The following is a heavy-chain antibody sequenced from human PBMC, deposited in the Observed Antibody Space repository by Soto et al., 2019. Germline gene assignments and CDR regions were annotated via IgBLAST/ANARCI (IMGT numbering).Heavy chain of an antibody. Sequence: ASVKVSCKASGYTFTSYGISWVRQAPGQGLEWMGWISAYNGNTNYAQKLQGRVTMTTDTSTSTAYMELRSLRSDDTAVYYCAREGYYDSSGYTNFDYWGQGTLVTVSS. CDR2: ISAYNGNT. CDR3: AREGYYDSSGYTNFDY. J-gene: IGHJ4*02. CDR1: GYTFTSYG. V-gene: IGHV1-18*01. D-gene: IGHD3-22*01.